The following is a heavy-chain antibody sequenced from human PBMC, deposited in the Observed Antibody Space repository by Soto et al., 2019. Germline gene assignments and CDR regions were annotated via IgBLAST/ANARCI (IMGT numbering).Heavy chain of an antibody. CDR2: IIPIFGTA. J-gene: IGHJ4*02. Sequence: GASVKVSCKASGGTFSSYAISWVRQAPGQGLEWMGGIIPIFGTANYAQKFQGRVTITADKSTSTAYMELSSLRSEDTAVYYCARGPPAWYLYYFDYWGQGTLVTVSS. CDR1: GGTFSSYA. V-gene: IGHV1-69*06. D-gene: IGHD2-15*01. CDR3: ARGPPAWYLYYFDY.